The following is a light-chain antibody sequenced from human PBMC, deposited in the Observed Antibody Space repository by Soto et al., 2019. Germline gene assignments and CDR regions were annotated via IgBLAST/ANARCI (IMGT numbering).Light chain of an antibody. Sequence: QSVLTQPPSASGTPGQRVTISCSGSSSNIGSNTVNWYQQLPGTAPKLLIYSKYQRPSGVPDRFSGSKSGTSASLAISGLQSEDEADYYCAAWDDSLNGFYVFGTGTKVTVL. CDR3: AAWDDSLNGFYV. V-gene: IGLV1-44*01. CDR1: SSNIGSNT. J-gene: IGLJ1*01. CDR2: SKY.